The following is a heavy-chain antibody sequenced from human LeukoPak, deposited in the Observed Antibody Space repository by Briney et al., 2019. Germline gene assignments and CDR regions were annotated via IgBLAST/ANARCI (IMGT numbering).Heavy chain of an antibody. D-gene: IGHD1-26*01. Sequence: SQTLSLTCAVSGGSISSGHSSWNWFRQPPGKGLEWIGYIYHSGSTYYNPSLKSRVAISVDKSKNQFSLKLRSVTAADTALYYCARGGTAFDIWGQGTMVTVSS. CDR3: ARGGTAFDI. J-gene: IGHJ3*02. CDR1: GGSISSGHSS. V-gene: IGHV4-30-2*01. CDR2: IYHSGST.